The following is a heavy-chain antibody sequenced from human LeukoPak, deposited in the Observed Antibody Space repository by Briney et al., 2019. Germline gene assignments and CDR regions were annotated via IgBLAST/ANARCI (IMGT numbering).Heavy chain of an antibody. CDR1: GFTFDDYA. V-gene: IGHV3-9*01. D-gene: IGHD2-2*02. CDR2: ISWNSGSI. Sequence: GGSLRLSCAASGFTFDDYAMHWVRQAPGKGLEWVSGISWNSGSIGYADSVEGRFTISRDNAKNSLYLQMNSLRAEDTALYYCAKQLAVVVPAAITTGYYGMDVWGQGTTVTVSS. CDR3: AKQLAVVVPAAITTGYYGMDV. J-gene: IGHJ6*02.